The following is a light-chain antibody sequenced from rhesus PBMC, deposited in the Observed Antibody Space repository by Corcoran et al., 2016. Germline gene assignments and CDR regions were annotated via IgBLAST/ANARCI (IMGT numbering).Light chain of an antibody. V-gene: IGKV1-25*01. J-gene: IGKJ4*01. CDR1: QGISSY. CDR3: QQYSSLPLT. Sequence: DIQMTQSPSSLSASVGDRVIITCRASQGISSYLAWYQQKPGKTPKLLIYYATTLQRGVPSRFSGSGSVTEFTLTINSLQPEDFETYYGQQYSSLPLTFGGGTKVEIK. CDR2: YAT.